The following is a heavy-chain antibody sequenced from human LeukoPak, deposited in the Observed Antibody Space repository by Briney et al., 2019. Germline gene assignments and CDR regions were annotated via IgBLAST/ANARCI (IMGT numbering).Heavy chain of an antibody. CDR2: IYYSGST. Sequence: PSGTLSLTCTVSGGSISSGGYYWSWIRQHPGKGLEWIGYIYYSGSTYYNPSLKSRVTISVDTSKNQFSLKLSSVTAADTAVYYCARAYYYDSSGYYYGLDYWGQGTLVTVSS. CDR3: ARAYYYDSSGYYYGLDY. CDR1: GGSISSGGYY. J-gene: IGHJ4*02. D-gene: IGHD3-22*01. V-gene: IGHV4-31*03.